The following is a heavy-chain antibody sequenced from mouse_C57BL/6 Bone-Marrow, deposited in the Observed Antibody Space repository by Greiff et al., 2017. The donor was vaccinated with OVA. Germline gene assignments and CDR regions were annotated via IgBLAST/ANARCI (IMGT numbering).Heavy chain of an antibody. V-gene: IGHV5-12*01. CDR2: ISNGGGST. CDR3: ARHERSRDAMDY. Sequence: EVKLVESGGGLVQPGGSLKLSCAASGFTFSDYYMYWVRQTPEKRLEWVAYISNGGGSTYYPDTVKGRFTISRDNAKNTLYLQMSRLKSEDTAMYYCARHERSRDAMDYWGQGTSVTVSS. J-gene: IGHJ4*01. CDR1: GFTFSDYY.